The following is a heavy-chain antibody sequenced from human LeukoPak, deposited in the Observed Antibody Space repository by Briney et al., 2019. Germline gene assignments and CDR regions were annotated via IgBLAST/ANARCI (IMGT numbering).Heavy chain of an antibody. D-gene: IGHD3-22*01. CDR3: ARNDSRGYFDY. J-gene: IGHJ4*02. Sequence: PSETLSLTCAVSGYSISSGYYWGWIRQPPRKRLEWIGSIYYSGSTHYNPSLQSRVTISVDTSKNQFSLRLSSVTAADTAVYYCARNDSRGYFDYWGQGTLVTVSS. V-gene: IGHV4-38-2*01. CDR1: GYSISSGYY. CDR2: IYYSGST.